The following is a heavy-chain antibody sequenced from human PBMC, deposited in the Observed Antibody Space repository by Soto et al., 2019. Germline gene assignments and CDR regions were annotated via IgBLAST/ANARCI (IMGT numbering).Heavy chain of an antibody. CDR2: IYPGDSDT. J-gene: IGHJ6*02. CDR3: ARHPTIGGYYYYGMDV. V-gene: IGHV5-51*01. Sequence: GESLKISCKGSGYSFTSYWIGWVRQMPGKGLEWMGIIYPGDSDTRYSPSFQGQVTISADKSICTAYLQWSSLKASDTAMYYCARHPTIGGYYYYGMDVWGQGTTVTVSS. D-gene: IGHD3-10*01. CDR1: GYSFTSYW.